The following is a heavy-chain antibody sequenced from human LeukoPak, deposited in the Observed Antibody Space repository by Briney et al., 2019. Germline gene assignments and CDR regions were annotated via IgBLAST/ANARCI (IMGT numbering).Heavy chain of an antibody. CDR1: GDTFTGYY. Sequence: GASVKVSCKASGDTFTGYYMHWVRQAPGQGLGWMGWMNPNSGGTNYAQKFQGRVTMPRDTSISNAYMELRRLRSDATAVYYCARVYRSSNWFDPWGQGTLVTVSS. CDR2: MNPNSGGT. D-gene: IGHD6-6*01. V-gene: IGHV1-2*02. CDR3: ARVYRSSNWFDP. J-gene: IGHJ5*02.